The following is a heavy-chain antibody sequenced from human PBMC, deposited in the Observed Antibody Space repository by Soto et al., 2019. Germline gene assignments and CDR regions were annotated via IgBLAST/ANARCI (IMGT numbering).Heavy chain of an antibody. CDR1: GGVISSFY. D-gene: IGHD6-19*01. J-gene: IGHJ5*02. CDR2: ISNSGSS. CDR3: ASSGWYPLSWFDP. Sequence: PSETLSVTCSVSGGVISSFYWTWVRQTPGKGLESIGYISNSGSSHYSPSLESRVAISLDKSKNQFSLKLNSVTAADTAVYYCASSGWYPLSWFDPWGQGTLVTVSS. V-gene: IGHV4-4*09.